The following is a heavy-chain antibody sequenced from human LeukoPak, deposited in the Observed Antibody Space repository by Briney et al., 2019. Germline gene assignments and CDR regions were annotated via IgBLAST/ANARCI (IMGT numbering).Heavy chain of an antibody. V-gene: IGHV1-69*13. CDR1: GGTFRSYA. Sequence: SVKVSCKASGGTFRSYAISWVRQAPGQGLEWMGGIIPIFGSANYAQKFQDGVTITADESTTTAYMEVSSLRSEDTAVYYCALFDSEYSSGPPRDYWGQGTLVTVSS. J-gene: IGHJ4*02. CDR3: ALFDSEYSSGPPRDY. CDR2: IIPIFGSA. D-gene: IGHD6-19*01.